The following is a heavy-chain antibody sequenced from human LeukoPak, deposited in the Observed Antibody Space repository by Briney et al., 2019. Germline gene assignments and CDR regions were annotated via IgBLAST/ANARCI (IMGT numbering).Heavy chain of an antibody. Sequence: ASVKVSCKASGYTFTGYYMHWVRQAPGQGLEWMGWINPNSGGTNYAQKFQGRVTMTGDTSISTAYMELSRLRSDDTAVYYCARAQPEGGGLRYWGQGTLVTVSS. V-gene: IGHV1-2*02. CDR2: INPNSGGT. CDR3: ARAQPEGGGLRY. CDR1: GYTFTGYY. D-gene: IGHD2-15*01. J-gene: IGHJ4*02.